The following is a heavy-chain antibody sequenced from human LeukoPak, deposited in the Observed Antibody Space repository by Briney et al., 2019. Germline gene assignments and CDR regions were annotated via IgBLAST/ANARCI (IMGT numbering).Heavy chain of an antibody. CDR3: ARAVHYYENSGPDY. CDR2: ISGSGDST. D-gene: IGHD3-22*01. V-gene: IGHV3-23*01. Sequence: GGSLRLSCAASGFTFSTYAVNWVRQAPGKGLEWVSTISGSGDSTYYADSVKGRFTISRDNSKNTLYLQMNSVRPEDTTVYYCARAVHYYENSGPDYWGQGTLVIVSS. CDR1: GFTFSTYA. J-gene: IGHJ4*02.